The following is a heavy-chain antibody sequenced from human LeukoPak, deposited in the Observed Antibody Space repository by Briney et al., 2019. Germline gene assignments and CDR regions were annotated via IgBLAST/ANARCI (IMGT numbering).Heavy chain of an antibody. CDR3: ATIYSYGSIDI. CDR1: GFTFSDYS. D-gene: IGHD5-18*01. CDR2: IYSGGST. J-gene: IGHJ3*02. Sequence: GGSLRLSCAASGFTFSDYSMNWVRQAPGKGLEWVSVIYSGGSTYYADSVKGLFTISRDNSKNTLYLQMNSLRAEDTAVYYCATIYSYGSIDIWGQGTMVTVSS. V-gene: IGHV3-53*01.